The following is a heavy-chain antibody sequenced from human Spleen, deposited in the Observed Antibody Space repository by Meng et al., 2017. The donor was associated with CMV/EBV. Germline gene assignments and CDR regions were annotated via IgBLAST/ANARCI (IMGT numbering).Heavy chain of an antibody. CDR3: ARGSWNYDF. D-gene: IGHD1-7*01. J-gene: IGHJ4*02. CDR2: ISPYNGNT. V-gene: IGHV1-18*01. CDR1: GYTFTTYS. Sequence: ASVKVSCKASGYTFTTYSITWVRQAPGQGLEWMGWISPYNGNTEYAQKFQGRVTMTTDTSTSTAYMEVRSLTSDDTAMYYCARGSWNYDFWGRGTLVTVS.